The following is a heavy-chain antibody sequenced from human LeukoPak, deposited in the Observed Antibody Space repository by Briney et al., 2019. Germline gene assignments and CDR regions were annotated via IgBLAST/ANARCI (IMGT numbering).Heavy chain of an antibody. CDR1: GGSISSGDYY. D-gene: IGHD3-10*01. CDR3: ASRIMRAVRGARLRREWFDP. Sequence: SQTLSLTCTVSGGSISSGDYYWSWIRQPPGKGLEWIGYIYYSGSTYYNPPLKSRVTISVDTSKNQFSLKLSSVTAADTAVYYCASRIMRAVRGARLRREWFDPWGQGTLVTVSS. J-gene: IGHJ5*02. CDR2: IYYSGST. V-gene: IGHV4-30-4*08.